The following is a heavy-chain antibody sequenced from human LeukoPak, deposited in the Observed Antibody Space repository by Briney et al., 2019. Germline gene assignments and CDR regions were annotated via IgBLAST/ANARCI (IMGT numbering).Heavy chain of an antibody. Sequence: GGSLRLSCAASGFTFSSYSMNWVRQAPGKGLEWVSSISSSSTYIYYADSVKGRFTISRDNSKNTLYLQMNSLRAEDTAIYYCAKDLRQWLVGYYNYMDVWGKGTTVTISS. CDR1: GFTFSSYS. D-gene: IGHD6-19*01. J-gene: IGHJ6*03. CDR2: ISSSSTYI. V-gene: IGHV3-21*04. CDR3: AKDLRQWLVGYYNYMDV.